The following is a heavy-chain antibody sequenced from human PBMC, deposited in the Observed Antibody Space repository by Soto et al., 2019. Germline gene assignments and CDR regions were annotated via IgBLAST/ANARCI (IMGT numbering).Heavy chain of an antibody. Sequence: SETLSLTCTVSGGSISSYYWSWIRQPPGKGLEWIGYIYYSGSTNYNPSLKSRVTISVDTSKNQFSLKLSSVTAADTAVYYCARGIAVAGTFFVYWGQGTLVTVS. J-gene: IGHJ4*02. D-gene: IGHD6-19*01. CDR1: GGSISSYY. CDR3: ARGIAVAGTFFVY. V-gene: IGHV4-59*01. CDR2: IYYSGST.